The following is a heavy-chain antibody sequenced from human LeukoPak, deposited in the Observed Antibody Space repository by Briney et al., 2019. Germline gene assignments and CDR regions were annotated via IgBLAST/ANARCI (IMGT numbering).Heavy chain of an antibody. D-gene: IGHD4/OR15-4a*01. CDR3: ARRAGAYSHPYDY. CDR1: GFTFSSYW. J-gene: IGHJ4*02. V-gene: IGHV3-74*01. Sequence: GGSLRLSCAASGFTFSSYWMHWVRQAPGKGLVWVSRINSDGSRTSYADSVKGRFTISRDNSKNTLYLQMNSLRAEDTAVYYCARRAGAYSHPYDYWGQGTLVTVSS. CDR2: INSDGSRT.